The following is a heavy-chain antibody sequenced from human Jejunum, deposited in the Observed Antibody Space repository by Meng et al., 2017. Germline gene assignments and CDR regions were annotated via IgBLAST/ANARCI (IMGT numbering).Heavy chain of an antibody. CDR1: GASVSSDNYY. Sequence: QVRLQEAGPGLVRPSETLSLTCTVPGASVSSDNYYWSWIRQPPGKGLEWIGYVYYSGHTDCNPSLKSRLSISIDTSKNHFSLKLSSVTAADTAVYYCARTPLYSGSYYFDPWGQGALVTVSS. V-gene: IGHV4-61*03. D-gene: IGHD1-26*01. J-gene: IGHJ4*02. CDR2: VYYSGHT. CDR3: ARTPLYSGSYYFDP.